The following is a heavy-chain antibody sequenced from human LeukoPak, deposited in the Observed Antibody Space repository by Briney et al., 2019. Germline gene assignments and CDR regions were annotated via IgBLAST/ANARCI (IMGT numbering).Heavy chain of an antibody. CDR1: GGSISSYY. J-gene: IGHJ6*02. CDR2: IYTSGST. CDR3: ARDSVVVVPAARVGYYYYGMDV. Sequence: SETLSLTCTVSGGSISSYYWSWIRQPAGKGLEWIRRIYTSGSTNYNPSLKSRVTMSVDTSKNQFSLKLSSVTAADTAVYYCARDSVVVVPAARVGYYYYGMDVWGQGTTVTVSS. V-gene: IGHV4-4*07. D-gene: IGHD2-2*01.